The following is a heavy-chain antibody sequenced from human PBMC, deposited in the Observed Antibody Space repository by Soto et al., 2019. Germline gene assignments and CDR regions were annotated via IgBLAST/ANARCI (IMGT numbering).Heavy chain of an antibody. CDR3: AKKGSATVSSRVNY. D-gene: IGHD4-4*01. V-gene: IGHV3-23*01. CDR1: GFTFSSYG. J-gene: IGHJ4*02. CDR2: ISDTGTGT. Sequence: PGGSLRLSCAASGFTFSSYGMHWVRQAPGKGLEWVSSISDTGTGTFHADSVKGRFIISRDNSKNTIYLQMNNLRAEDTAVYYCAKKGSATVSSRVNYWGQGSLVTVSS.